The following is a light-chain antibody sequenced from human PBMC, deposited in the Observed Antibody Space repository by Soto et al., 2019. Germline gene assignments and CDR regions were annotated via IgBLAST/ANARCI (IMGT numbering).Light chain of an antibody. CDR2: AAS. Sequence: IQLTQSPSSLSASVGDRVTITCRASQGISSYLAWYQQKPGKAPKLRIYAASTLQSGVPSRFGGSGSETDFTLTISSLQPEDFATYYCQQLNSYPSITFGQGTRLEIK. CDR1: QGISSY. J-gene: IGKJ5*01. V-gene: IGKV1-9*01. CDR3: QQLNSYPSIT.